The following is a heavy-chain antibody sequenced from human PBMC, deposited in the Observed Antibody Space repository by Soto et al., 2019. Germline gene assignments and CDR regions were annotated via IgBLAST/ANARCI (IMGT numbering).Heavy chain of an antibody. CDR1: GYTFFTYG. CDR3: ARKSSSSSWFDP. V-gene: IGHV1-18*01. D-gene: IGHD6-6*01. J-gene: IGHJ5*02. Sequence: GASVKVSCKASGYTFFTYGITWLRQAPGQGLEWMGWISTYAGNTDYAQKLQGRVTMTTDTSTRTAYMELRSLRSDDTAVYYCARKSSSSSWFDPWGQGTLVTVSS. CDR2: ISTYAGNT.